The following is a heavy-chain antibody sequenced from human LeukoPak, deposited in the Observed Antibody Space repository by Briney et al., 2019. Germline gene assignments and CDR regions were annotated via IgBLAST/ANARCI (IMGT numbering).Heavy chain of an antibody. CDR3: ARVPGPYTSSRFDY. D-gene: IGHD2-2*02. J-gene: IGHJ4*02. CDR1: GYTFSGYY. V-gene: IGHV1-2*02. Sequence: ASVRVSCKPSGYTFSGYYLHWVRQAPGQGPEWMGRIDPTSGGTHYAQKFHGRVTVTRDTSTSTVYMELSGLRSDDTAVYYCARVPGPYTSSRFDYWGQGTLVTVSS. CDR2: IDPTSGGT.